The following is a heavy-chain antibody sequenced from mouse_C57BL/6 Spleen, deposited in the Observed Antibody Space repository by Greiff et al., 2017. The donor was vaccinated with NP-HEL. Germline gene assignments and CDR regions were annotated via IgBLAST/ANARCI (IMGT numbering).Heavy chain of an antibody. V-gene: IGHV1-55*01. CDR3: ARDYDYDNYAMDY. Sequence: VQLQQPGAELVKPGASVKMSCKASGYTFTSYWITWVKQRPGQGLEWIGDIYPGSGSTNYNEKFKSKATLTVDTSSSTAYMQLSSLTSEDSAVYYCARDYDYDNYAMDYWGQGTSVTVSS. J-gene: IGHJ4*01. CDR2: IYPGSGST. D-gene: IGHD2-4*01. CDR1: GYTFTSYW.